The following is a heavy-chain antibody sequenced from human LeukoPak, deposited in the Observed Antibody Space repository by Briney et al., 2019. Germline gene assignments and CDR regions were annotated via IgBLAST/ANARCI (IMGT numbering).Heavy chain of an antibody. CDR3: ARGKWFGEAYYYYYYGMDV. J-gene: IGHJ6*02. D-gene: IGHD3-10*01. V-gene: IGHV1-46*01. Sequence: ASVKVSCKAFGYTFTSYYMHWVRQAPGQGLEWMGIINPSGGSTSYAQKFQGRVTMTRDTSTSTVYMELSSLRSEDTAVYYCARGKWFGEAYYYYYYGMDVWGQGTTVTASS. CDR2: INPSGGST. CDR1: GYTFTSYY.